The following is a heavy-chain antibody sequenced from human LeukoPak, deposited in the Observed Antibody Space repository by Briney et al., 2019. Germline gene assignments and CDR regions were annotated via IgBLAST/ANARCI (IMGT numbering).Heavy chain of an antibody. CDR3: ARGNYGSGSYPD. CDR2: ISSSSSYI. CDR1: GFTFSSYS. J-gene: IGHJ1*01. V-gene: IGHV3-21*01. D-gene: IGHD3-10*01. Sequence: GGSLRLSCAASGFTFSSYSMNWVRQAPGKGLEWVSSISSSSSYIYYADSVKGRFTISRDNAKNSLYLQMNSLRAEDTAVYYCARGNYGSGSYPDWGQGTLVTVSS.